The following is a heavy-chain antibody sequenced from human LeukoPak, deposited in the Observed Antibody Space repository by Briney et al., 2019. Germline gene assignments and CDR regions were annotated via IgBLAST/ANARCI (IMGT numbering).Heavy chain of an antibody. J-gene: IGHJ6*02. CDR1: GGSISSYY. Sequence: SETLSLTCTVSGGSISSYYWSWIRQPPGKGLEWIGYIYYSGSTNYNPSLKSRVTISVDTSKNQFSLKLSSVTAADTAVYYCARARYFDWPPYYYYYYGMDVWGQGTTVTVSS. D-gene: IGHD3-9*01. CDR3: ARARYFDWPPYYYYYYGMDV. V-gene: IGHV4-59*01. CDR2: IYYSGST.